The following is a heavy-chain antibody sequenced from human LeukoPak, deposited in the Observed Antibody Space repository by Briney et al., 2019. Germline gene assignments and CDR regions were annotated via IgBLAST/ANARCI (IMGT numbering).Heavy chain of an antibody. CDR3: ARDPPGTGG. CDR2: INHSGST. J-gene: IGHJ4*02. V-gene: IGHV4-34*01. CDR1: GGSFSGYY. D-gene: IGHD3-10*01. Sequence: SETLSLTCSVYGGSFSGYYWSWIRQPPGKGLEWIGEINHSGSTNYNPSLKSRVTISVDTSKDQFSLKLSSVTAADPAVYYCARDPPGTGGWGQGTLVTVSS.